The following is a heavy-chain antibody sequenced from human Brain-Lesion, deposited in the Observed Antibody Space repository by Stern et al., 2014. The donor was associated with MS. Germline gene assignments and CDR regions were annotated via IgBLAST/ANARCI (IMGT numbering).Heavy chain of an antibody. CDR3: ARFPASRPHVFDS. D-gene: IGHD6-13*01. V-gene: IGHV4-4*02. J-gene: IGHJ4*02. CDR1: GGSISSSNW. CDR2: SDHSGST. Sequence: VQLVESGPGLVKPSGTLSLTCAVSGGSISSSNWWSWVRQSPGKGLEWIGESDHSGSTIYNPSLKSRVTVSVDKSKNPFSLNLGSVTAADTAVYFCARFPASRPHVFDSWGQGTLVTVSS.